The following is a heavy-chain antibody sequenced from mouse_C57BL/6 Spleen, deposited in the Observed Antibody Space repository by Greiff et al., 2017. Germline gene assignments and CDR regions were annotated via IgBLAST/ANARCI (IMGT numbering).Heavy chain of an antibody. D-gene: IGHD3-2*02. CDR2: IYPGSGST. CDR1: GYTFTSYW. Sequence: VQLQQPGAELVKPGASVKMSCKASGYTFTSYWITWVKQRPGQGLEWIGDIYPGSGSTNYNDKFTSKATLTVDTSSSTANIQLSSLTSEDAAVYYYAGGDSSGYEAGFAYWGQGTLVTVSA. J-gene: IGHJ3*01. V-gene: IGHV1-55*01. CDR3: AGGDSSGYEAGFAY.